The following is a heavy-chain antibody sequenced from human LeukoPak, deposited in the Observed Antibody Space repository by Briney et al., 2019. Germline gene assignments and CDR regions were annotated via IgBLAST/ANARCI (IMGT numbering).Heavy chain of an antibody. CDR3: AKEVGVTPDGNWFDP. CDR1: GFTFSSYA. J-gene: IGHJ5*02. V-gene: IGHV3-23*01. CDR2: ISGSGGST. D-gene: IGHD3-10*01. Sequence: LSRGSLRLSCAASGFTFSSYAMSWVRQAPGKGLEWVSAISGSGGSTYYADSVKGRFTISRDNSKNTLYLQMNSLRAEDTAVYYCAKEVGVTPDGNWFDPWGQGTLVTVSS.